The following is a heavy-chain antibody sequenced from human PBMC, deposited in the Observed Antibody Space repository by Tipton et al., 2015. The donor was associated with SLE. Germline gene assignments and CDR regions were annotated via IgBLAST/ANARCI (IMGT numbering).Heavy chain of an antibody. CDR2: IYYSGST. J-gene: IGHJ6*02. CDR1: GGYIDISSYY. D-gene: IGHD5-12*01. CDR3: ATGSGYEYYYYYNGIDV. V-gene: IGHV4-39*07. Sequence: TLSLTCTVSGGYIDISSYYWGWIRQPPGKGLEWMGSIYYSGSTYYNPSLKSRVTISVDTSKNQFSLKLSFVTAADTAVYYCATGSGYEYYYYYNGIDVWGQGTTVTVSS.